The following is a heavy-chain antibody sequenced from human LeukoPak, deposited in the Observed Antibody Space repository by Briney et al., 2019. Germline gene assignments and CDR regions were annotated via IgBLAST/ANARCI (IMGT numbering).Heavy chain of an antibody. CDR1: GGSITSYY. V-gene: IGHV4-59*08. Sequence: SETLSLTCTVSGGSITSYYWSWIRQPPGKGLEWIGYIYYSGSTNYNPSLKSRVTLSVDTSKNQFSLKLSSVTAADTAVYYCPRLRGCSGGSCYHPNFDSWGQGTLVTVSS. CDR3: PRLRGCSGGSCYHPNFDS. D-gene: IGHD2-15*01. J-gene: IGHJ4*02. CDR2: IYYSGST.